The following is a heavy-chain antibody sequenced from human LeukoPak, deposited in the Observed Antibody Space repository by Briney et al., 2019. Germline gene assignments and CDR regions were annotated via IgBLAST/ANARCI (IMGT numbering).Heavy chain of an antibody. CDR2: MNPNSGNT. J-gene: IGHJ4*02. D-gene: IGHD1-1*01. V-gene: IGHV1-8*03. CDR3: ARHRAGTTDPLDY. CDR1: GYTFTSYD. Sequence: GASVKVSCKASGYTFTSYDINWVRQATGQGLEWMGWMNPNSGNTGYAQKFQGRVTITRNTSISTAYMELSSLRSEDTAVYYCARHRAGTTDPLDYWGQGTLVTVSS.